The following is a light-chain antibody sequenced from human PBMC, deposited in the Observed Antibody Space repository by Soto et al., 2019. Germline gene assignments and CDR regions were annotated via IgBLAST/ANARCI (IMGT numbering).Light chain of an antibody. V-gene: IGLV2-14*01. CDR3: SSYTSSSTV. CDR2: EVS. CDR1: ISDVGGYNY. Sequence: ALTQPASVSGSPGQSFTISCTGTISDVGGYNYVSWYQQHPGKAPKLMIYEVSNRPSGVSNRFSGSKSGNTASLTISGLQAEDEADYYCSSYTSSSTVFGTGTKVTV. J-gene: IGLJ1*01.